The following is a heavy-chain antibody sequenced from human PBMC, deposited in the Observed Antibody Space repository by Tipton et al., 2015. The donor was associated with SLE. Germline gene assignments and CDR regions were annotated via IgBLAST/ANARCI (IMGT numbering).Heavy chain of an antibody. CDR2: LSSDGRT. J-gene: IGHJ3*02. CDR1: GFTVSSNY. D-gene: IGHD2-15*01. Sequence: GSLRLSCAASGFTVSSNYMRWVRQAPGKGLEWVSILSSDGRTFYADSVKGRFTISRDNSRNTVSLQMNNLRAEDTAVYYCARGGVVYCSGGSWCAFDIWGQGTMVTVSS. V-gene: IGHV3-53*01. CDR3: ARGGVVYCSGGSWCAFDI.